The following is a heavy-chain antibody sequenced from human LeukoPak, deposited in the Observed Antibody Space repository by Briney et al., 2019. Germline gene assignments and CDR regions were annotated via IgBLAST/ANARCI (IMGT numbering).Heavy chain of an antibody. V-gene: IGHV1-2*02. CDR1: GYTFTGYY. CDR2: INPNSGGT. Sequence: GASVKVSCKASGYTFTGYYMHWVRQAPGQGLEWMGWINPNSGGTNYAQTFQGRVTMTRDTSISTAYMELSRLRSDDTAVYYCASGPNSGGATDYWGQGTLVTVSS. CDR3: ASGPNSGGATDY. J-gene: IGHJ4*02. D-gene: IGHD1-26*01.